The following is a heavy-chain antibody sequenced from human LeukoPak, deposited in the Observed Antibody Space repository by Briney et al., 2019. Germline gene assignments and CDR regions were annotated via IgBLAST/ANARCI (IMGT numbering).Heavy chain of an antibody. CDR3: AILAGNPY. J-gene: IGHJ4*02. V-gene: IGHV3-30*03. CDR1: GFTFSSYG. CDR2: ISNDGSKK. D-gene: IGHD2-21*01. Sequence: GGSLRLSCAASGFTFSSYGMHWVRQAPGKGLEWVALISNDGSKKYHADSVTGRFTVSRDNSKNTLYLQMNSLRAEDAAVYYCAILAGNPYWGPGTLVTVSS.